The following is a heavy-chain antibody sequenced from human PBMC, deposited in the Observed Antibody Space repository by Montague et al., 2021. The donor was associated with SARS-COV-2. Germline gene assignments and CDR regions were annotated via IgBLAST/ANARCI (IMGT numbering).Heavy chain of an antibody. CDR3: ARDLLEAGGKDY. V-gene: IGHV3-53*01. D-gene: IGHD3-16*01. J-gene: IGHJ4*02. Sequence: SLRLSCAASGFTVSSYSMSWVRQAPGKGLEWVSLIYSGGSTFYAASVKGRLTITRDNSKNTLHLQLNSLTAEDTAVDYCARDLLEAGGKDYWGQGALVTVSS. CDR1: GFTVSSYS. CDR2: IYSGGST.